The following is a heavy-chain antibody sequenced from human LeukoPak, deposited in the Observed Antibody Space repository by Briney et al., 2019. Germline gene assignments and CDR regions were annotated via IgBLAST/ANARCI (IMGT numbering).Heavy chain of an antibody. V-gene: IGHV3-49*03. D-gene: IGHD4-17*01. CDR3: TRDRRTTVSDEGYYYYYYYMDV. CDR1: GFTFGDYA. Sequence: SGGSLRLYCTASGFTFGDYAMSWFRQAQGQGLEWVGFIRSKAYGGTTEYAASVKGRFTISRDDSKGIAYLQMNSLKTEDTAVYYCTRDRRTTVSDEGYYYYYYYMDVWGKGTTVTVSS. CDR2: IRSKAYGGTT. J-gene: IGHJ6*03.